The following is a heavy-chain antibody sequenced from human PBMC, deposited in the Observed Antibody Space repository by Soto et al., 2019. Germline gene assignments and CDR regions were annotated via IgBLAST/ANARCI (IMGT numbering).Heavy chain of an antibody. CDR3: ARDVRVGEPYDFDD. Sequence: QVRLVESGGGVVQPGRSLRLSCAASGFIIPCCAIHWIRQSPGKGLEWVAVIGADGTHKYYGDSVQGRFTISRDTSQNMVFLQMDSLTAEDTALYYCARDVRVGEPYDFDDWGQGTLVSVSS. V-gene: IGHV3-30*01. CDR2: IGADGTHK. CDR1: GFIIPCCA. D-gene: IGHD1-26*01. J-gene: IGHJ4*02.